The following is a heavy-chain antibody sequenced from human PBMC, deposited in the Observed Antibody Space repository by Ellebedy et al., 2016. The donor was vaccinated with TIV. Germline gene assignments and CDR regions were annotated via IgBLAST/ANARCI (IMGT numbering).Heavy chain of an antibody. D-gene: IGHD4-17*01. CDR1: GFTFSSYS. CDR2: IISSSSYI. J-gene: IGHJ4*02. CDR3: ARALRPPELPPDY. Sequence: GESLKISCAASGFTFSSYSMNWVRQAPGKGLEWVSSIISSSSYIYYADSVKGRFTISRDNAKNSLYLQMNSLRAEDTAVYYCARALRPPELPPDYWGQGTLVTVSS. V-gene: IGHV3-21*04.